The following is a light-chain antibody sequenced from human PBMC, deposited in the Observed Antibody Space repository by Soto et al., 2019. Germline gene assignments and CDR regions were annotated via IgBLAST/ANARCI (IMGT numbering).Light chain of an antibody. V-gene: IGKV3-20*01. CDR1: QSGNTNY. Sequence: EIVLTQSPGTLSLSPGERATFSCRASQSGNTNYLAWYQQKPGQAPRLLIYAASSRATGIPDRFSASGSGTDFTLTISRLEPEDVAVYYCQQYGSSFTFGPGTKVDIK. CDR3: QQYGSSFT. J-gene: IGKJ3*01. CDR2: AAS.